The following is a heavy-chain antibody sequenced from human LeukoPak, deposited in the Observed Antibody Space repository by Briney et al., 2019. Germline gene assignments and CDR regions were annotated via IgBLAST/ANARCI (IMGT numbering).Heavy chain of an antibody. Sequence: GGSLRLSCAASGFTFNNYDMHWVRQAPGKGREWVTFIRYDGNEKYYTDSVKGRFTIPRDNSKNTLYLQMNSLRAEDTAVYYCAKDVSGWNDYWGQGTLVTVSS. CDR1: GFTFNNYD. CDR2: IRYDGNEK. J-gene: IGHJ4*02. V-gene: IGHV3-30*02. D-gene: IGHD6-19*01. CDR3: AKDVSGWNDY.